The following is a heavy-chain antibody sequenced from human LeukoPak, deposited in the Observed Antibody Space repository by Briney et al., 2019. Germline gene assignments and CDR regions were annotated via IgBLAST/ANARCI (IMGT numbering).Heavy chain of an antibody. J-gene: IGHJ6*03. CDR1: GGSISSHY. CDR2: IYYSGST. V-gene: IGHV4-59*11. Sequence: PSETLSLTCTVSGGSISSHYWSWIRQPPGKGLEWIGYIYYSGSTNYNPSLKSRVTISVDTSKNQFSLKLSSVTAADTAVYYCARVDRGYDFWSGYYVDVCGKGTTVTVSS. CDR3: ARVDRGYDFWSGYYVDV. D-gene: IGHD3-3*01.